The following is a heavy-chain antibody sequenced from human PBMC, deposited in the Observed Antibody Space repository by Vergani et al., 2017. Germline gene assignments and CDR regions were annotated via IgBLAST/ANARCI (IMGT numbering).Heavy chain of an antibody. CDR3: ARDGMSPAEIDPKNAFHV. V-gene: IGHV4-59*11. Sequence: QVRLQESGPGLVKSSETLSLTCSVSFDSIRNLYCNWIRQPPGKGLEWIGSIHYSENTNYNPSLKTRVTISVDTSKNQFSLRLTSATAADTAVYFCARDGMSPAEIDPKNAFHVWGQGTRVSV. J-gene: IGHJ3*01. D-gene: IGHD1-14*01. CDR1: FDSIRNLY. CDR2: IHYSENT.